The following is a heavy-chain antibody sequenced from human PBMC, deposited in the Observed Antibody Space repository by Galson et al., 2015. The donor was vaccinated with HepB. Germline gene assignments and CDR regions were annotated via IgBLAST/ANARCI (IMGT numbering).Heavy chain of an antibody. CDR2: TRNKANSYTT. Sequence: SLRLSCAASGFTFSDHYMDWVRQAPGKGLEWVGRTRNKANSYTTEYAASVKGRFTISRDDSKNSLYLQMNSLKTEDTAVYYCAREPPSGSYPNVEFDYWGQGTLVTVSS. J-gene: IGHJ4*02. CDR3: AREPPSGSYPNVEFDY. CDR1: GFTFSDHY. D-gene: IGHD1-26*01. V-gene: IGHV3-72*01.